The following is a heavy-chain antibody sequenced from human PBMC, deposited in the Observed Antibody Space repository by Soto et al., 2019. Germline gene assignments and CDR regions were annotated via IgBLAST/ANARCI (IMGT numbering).Heavy chain of an antibody. J-gene: IGHJ6*02. CDR2: VNFDGRTT. CDR3: GREIQTYYGVDV. CDR1: GFTFSNYW. V-gene: IGHV3-74*01. Sequence: EEQLVESGGGLVQPGGSLRVSCAASGFTFSNYWMHWVRQVPGKGLVWVSRVNFDGRTTNYADSVKGRFTISRDNARNTVYLQMNSLRAEDTAVYYCGREIQTYYGVDVWGQGTTVTVSS.